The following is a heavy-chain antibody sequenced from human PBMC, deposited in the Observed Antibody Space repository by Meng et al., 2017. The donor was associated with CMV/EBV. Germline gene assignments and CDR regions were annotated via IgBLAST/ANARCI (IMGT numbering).Heavy chain of an antibody. CDR1: GFTFSSYW. V-gene: IGHV3-7*01. J-gene: IGHJ4*02. D-gene: IGHD1-26*01. Sequence: GGSLRLSCAASGFTFSSYWMSWVRQAPGKGLEWVANIKQDGSEKYYADSVKGRFTISRDNSKNTLYLQMNSLRAEDTAVYYCASGSYYFYWGQGTLVTVSS. CDR2: IKQDGSEK. CDR3: ASGSYYFY.